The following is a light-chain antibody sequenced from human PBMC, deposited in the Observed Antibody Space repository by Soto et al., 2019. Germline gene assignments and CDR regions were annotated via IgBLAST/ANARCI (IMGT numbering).Light chain of an antibody. CDR1: QRVNSRD. CDR3: QKYGSLSTMYA. CDR2: AAS. V-gene: IGKV3-20*01. Sequence: ELVLMPSPDAPSLSTGERATLSCRASQRVNSRDLAWYQQRPGQAPRLLIYAASTRATGIPDRFSGSVSGTDFTLTINGLEPEDFAVYFCQKYGSLSTMYAFGQGTKVDIK. J-gene: IGKJ2*01.